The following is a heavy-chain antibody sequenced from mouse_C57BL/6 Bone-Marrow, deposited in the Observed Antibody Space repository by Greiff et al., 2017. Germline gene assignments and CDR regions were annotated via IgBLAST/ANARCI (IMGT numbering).Heavy chain of an antibody. V-gene: IGHV1-85*01. D-gene: IGHD1-1*01. CDR3: ARRDYYGSREYFDY. CDR2: IYPRDGST. CDR1: GYTFTSYD. Sequence: QVQLQQSGPELVKPGASVKLSCKASGYTFTSYDITWVKQRPGQGLEWIGWIYPRDGSTKYNEKFKGKATLTVDTSSSTAYMELHSLTSEDSAVYFCARRDYYGSREYFDYWGQGTTRTVSS. J-gene: IGHJ2*01.